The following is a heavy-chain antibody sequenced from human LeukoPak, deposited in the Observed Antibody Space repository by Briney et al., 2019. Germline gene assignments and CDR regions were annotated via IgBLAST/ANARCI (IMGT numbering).Heavy chain of an antibody. CDR3: ARDEAPEY. V-gene: IGHV4-38-2*02. CDR2: IYHSGIT. J-gene: IGHJ4*02. Sequence: SETLSLTCTVSGYSISSGLYWGWIRQPPGKGLEWIGSIYHSGITYYNPSLKSRVTMSVGTSKNQFSLKLSSVTAADTAVYFCARDEAPEYWGQGTLVTVSS. CDR1: GYSISSGLY.